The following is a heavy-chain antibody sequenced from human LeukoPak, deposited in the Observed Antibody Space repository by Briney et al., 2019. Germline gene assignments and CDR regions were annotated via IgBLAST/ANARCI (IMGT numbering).Heavy chain of an antibody. CDR3: ARAFAYYYDSSGYYGFGYWFDP. J-gene: IGHJ5*02. D-gene: IGHD3-22*01. CDR2: INPNSGGT. CDR1: GYTFTGYC. V-gene: IGHV1-2*02. Sequence: ASVKVSCKASGYTFTGYCMHWVRQAPGQGLEWMGWINPNSGGTNYAQKFQGRVTMTRDTSISTAYMELSSLRSDDTAVYYCARAFAYYYDSSGYYGFGYWFDPWGQGTLVTVSS.